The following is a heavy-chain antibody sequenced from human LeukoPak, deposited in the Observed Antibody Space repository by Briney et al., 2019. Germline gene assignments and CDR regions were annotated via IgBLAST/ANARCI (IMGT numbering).Heavy chain of an antibody. V-gene: IGHV3-23*01. J-gene: IGHJ4*02. Sequence: PGGTLRLSCAASGFTFSSYAMSWVRQAPGKGLQWVSGISSSGGSTYYVDSVKGRFTISTDNSKNTLYLQMNSLRAEDTAVYYCAKDSAKKYDDYWGQGTLVTVSS. D-gene: IGHD2/OR15-2a*01. CDR3: AKDSAKKYDDY. CDR2: ISSSGGST. CDR1: GFTFSSYA.